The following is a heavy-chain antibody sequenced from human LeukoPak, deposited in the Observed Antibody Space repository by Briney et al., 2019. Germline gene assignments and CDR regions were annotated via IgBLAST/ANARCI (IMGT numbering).Heavy chain of an antibody. CDR2: IYTSGST. V-gene: IGHV4-4*07. CDR1: GGSISSYY. CDR3: ARGRIVLMVYAWNWFDP. Sequence: SETLSLTCTVSGGSISSYYWSWIRQPAGKGLEWIGRIYTSGSTNYNPSLKSRVTMSVDTSKNQFSLKLSSVTAADTAVYYCARGRIVLMVYAWNWFDPWGQGTLVTVSS. J-gene: IGHJ5*02. D-gene: IGHD2-8*01.